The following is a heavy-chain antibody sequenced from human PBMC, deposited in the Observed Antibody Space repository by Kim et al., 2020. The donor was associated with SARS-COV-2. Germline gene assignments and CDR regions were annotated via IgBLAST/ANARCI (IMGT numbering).Heavy chain of an antibody. Sequence: SETLSLTCTVSGGSISSSSYYWGWIRQPPGKGLEWIGSIYYSGSTYYNPSLKSRVTISVDTSKNQFSLKLSSVTAADTAVYYCARASAVGWNTAMVKGFDPWGQGTLVTVSS. CDR2: IYYSGST. V-gene: IGHV4-39*01. CDR1: GGSISSSSYY. CDR3: ARASAVGWNTAMVKGFDP. J-gene: IGHJ5*02. D-gene: IGHD5-18*01.